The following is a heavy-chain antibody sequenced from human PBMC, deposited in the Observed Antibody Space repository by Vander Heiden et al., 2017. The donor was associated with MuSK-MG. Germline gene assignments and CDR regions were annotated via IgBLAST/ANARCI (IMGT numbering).Heavy chain of an antibody. CDR2: INPNSGGT. Sequence: QVQLVQSGAEVKKPGASVKVSCKASGSTFTGYYMHWVRQAPGQGLEWMGWINPNSGGTNYAQKFQGRVTMTRDTSISTAYMELSRLRSDDTAVYYCARVKYYYDSSGSASPFDYWGQGTLVTVSS. V-gene: IGHV1-2*02. D-gene: IGHD3-22*01. J-gene: IGHJ4*02. CDR3: ARVKYYYDSSGSASPFDY. CDR1: GSTFTGYY.